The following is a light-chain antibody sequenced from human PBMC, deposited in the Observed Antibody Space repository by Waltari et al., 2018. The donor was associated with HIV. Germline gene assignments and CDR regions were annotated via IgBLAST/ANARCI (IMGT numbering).Light chain of an antibody. CDR1: SSDVGGYNL. CDR2: EVS. V-gene: IGLV2-23*02. J-gene: IGLJ2*01. CDR3: CAYAGSATYVI. Sequence: QSALTQPASVSGSPGQSITISCTGTSSDVGGYNLVSWYQQHPGKAPKLMIYEVSKRPSGVSNRFSGPKSGNTASLTISGLQAEDEADYYGCAYAGSATYVIFGGGTKLTVL.